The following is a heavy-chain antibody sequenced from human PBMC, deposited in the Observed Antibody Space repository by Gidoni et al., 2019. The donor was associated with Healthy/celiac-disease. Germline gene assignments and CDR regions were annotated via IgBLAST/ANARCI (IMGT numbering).Heavy chain of an antibody. D-gene: IGHD1-26*01. J-gene: IGHJ4*02. V-gene: IGHV1-8*01. Sequence: QAQPVQSGAEVKKPGASVKVSCKASGHTFTSSDINWVRQATGQGHEWMEWMNPNSGNAGYAQKFQGSVTMTRNTSISTAYMELSSLRSEDTAVYYCARGLPHPDSGWGQGTLVTVSS. CDR2: MNPNSGNA. CDR3: ARGLPHPDSG. CDR1: GHTFTSSD.